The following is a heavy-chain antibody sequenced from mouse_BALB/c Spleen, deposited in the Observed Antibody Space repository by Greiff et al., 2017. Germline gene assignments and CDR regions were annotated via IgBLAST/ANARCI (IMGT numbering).Heavy chain of an antibody. CDR2: INPSTGYT. J-gene: IGHJ4*01. V-gene: IGHV1-7*01. Sequence: QVQLQQSGAELAKPGASVKMSCKASGYTFTSYWMHWVKQRPGQGLEWIGYINPSTGYTEYNQKFKDKATLTADKSSSTAYMQLSSLTSEDSAVYYCARDGYDGYAMDYWGQGTSGTVSS. D-gene: IGHD2-2*01. CDR3: ARDGYDGYAMDY. CDR1: GYTFTSYW.